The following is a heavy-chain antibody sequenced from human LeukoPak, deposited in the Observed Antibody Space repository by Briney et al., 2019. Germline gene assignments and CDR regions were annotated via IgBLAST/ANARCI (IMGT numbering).Heavy chain of an antibody. CDR3: ARADYGDYDGRDGAFDI. Sequence: GGSLRLSCAASGFTFRTYSMNWVRQAPGKGLEWVSVIYSGGSTYYADSVKGRFTISRDNSKNTLYLQMNSLRAEDTAVYYCARADYGDYDGRDGAFDIWGQGTMVTVSS. CDR1: GFTFRTYS. CDR2: IYSGGST. V-gene: IGHV3-53*01. D-gene: IGHD4-17*01. J-gene: IGHJ3*02.